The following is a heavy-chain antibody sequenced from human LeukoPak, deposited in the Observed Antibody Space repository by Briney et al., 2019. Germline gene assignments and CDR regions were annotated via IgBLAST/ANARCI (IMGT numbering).Heavy chain of an antibody. J-gene: IGHJ4*02. CDR1: GGSISSYY. Sequence: SETLSLTCTVSGGSISSYYWSWIRQPPGKGLEWIGYIYYSGSTNCNPSLKSRVTISVDTSKNQFSLKLSSVTAADTAVYYCARGFGSGWYEVDYWGQGTLVTVSS. V-gene: IGHV4-59*01. CDR3: ARGFGSGWYEVDY. CDR2: IYYSGST. D-gene: IGHD6-19*01.